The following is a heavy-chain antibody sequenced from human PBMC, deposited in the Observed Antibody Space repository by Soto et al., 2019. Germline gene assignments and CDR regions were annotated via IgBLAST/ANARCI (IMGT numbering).Heavy chain of an antibody. J-gene: IGHJ6*02. V-gene: IGHV1-46*01. CDR3: ARGLKQLVHRYYYYGMDV. CDR1: GYTFTSYY. CDR2: INPSGGST. D-gene: IGHD6-13*01. Sequence: ASVKVSCKASGYTFTSYYMHWVRQAPGQGLEWMGIINPSGGSTSYAQKFQGRVTMTRDTSTSTVYMELSSLRSEDTAVYYCARGLKQLVHRYYYYGMDVWGQGTTVTVSS.